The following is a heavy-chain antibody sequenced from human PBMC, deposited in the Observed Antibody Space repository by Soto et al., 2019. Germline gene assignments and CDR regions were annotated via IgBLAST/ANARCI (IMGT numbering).Heavy chain of an antibody. Sequence: SETLSLTCTVSGGSISSYYWSWIRQPPGKGLEWIGYIYYSGSTNYNPSLKSRVTISVDTSKNQFSLKLSSVTAADTAVYYCARSLVGYYYYYMDVWGKGTTVTVSS. V-gene: IGHV4-59*01. D-gene: IGHD2-15*01. CDR1: GGSISSYY. CDR2: IYYSGST. CDR3: ARSLVGYYYYYMDV. J-gene: IGHJ6*03.